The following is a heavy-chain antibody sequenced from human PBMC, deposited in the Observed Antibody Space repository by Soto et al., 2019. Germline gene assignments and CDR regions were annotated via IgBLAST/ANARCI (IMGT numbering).Heavy chain of an antibody. J-gene: IGHJ4*02. CDR3: AKLWGGSDYRDY. CDR1: GFTFSSYG. D-gene: IGHD5-12*01. Sequence: QVQLVESGGGVVQPGRSLRLSCAASGFTFSSYGMHWVRQAPGKGLEWVAVISYDGSNKYYADSVKGRFTISRDNSKNTLYLQMNSLRAEDTAVYYCAKLWGGSDYRDYWGQGTLVTVSS. V-gene: IGHV3-30*18. CDR2: ISYDGSNK.